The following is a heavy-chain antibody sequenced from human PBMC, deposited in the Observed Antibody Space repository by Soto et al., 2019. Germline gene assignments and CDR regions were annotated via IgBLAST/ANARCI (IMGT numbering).Heavy chain of an antibody. Sequence: PSETLSLTCTVSGGSISNYYWSWIRQPPGKGLEWIGYFYYTGITNYNPSLKSRISMSVDTSKNQFSLKLSSVTAADTAVYYCARVPRYSTDVIEVPAVMYDQWFDPLGQGTLVTVSS. D-gene: IGHD2-8*02. CDR3: ARVPRYSTDVIEVPAVMYDQWFDP. V-gene: IGHV4-59*08. J-gene: IGHJ5*02. CDR2: FYYTGIT. CDR1: GGSISNYY.